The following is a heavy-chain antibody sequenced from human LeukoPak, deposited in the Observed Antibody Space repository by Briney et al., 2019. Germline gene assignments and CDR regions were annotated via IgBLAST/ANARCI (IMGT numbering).Heavy chain of an antibody. J-gene: IGHJ3*02. CDR1: RYTFTDYY. V-gene: IGHV1-2*02. CDR3: ARESYSSAWHKAFDI. Sequence: ASVKVSCKASRYTFTDYYIHWVRQAPGQGLEWMGCINLNSGDTRYTLTSQGRVTMTRDTSISTAYMELNSLTSDDTAVYYCARESYSSAWHKAFDIWGQGTVVTVSS. CDR2: INLNSGDT. D-gene: IGHD6-19*01.